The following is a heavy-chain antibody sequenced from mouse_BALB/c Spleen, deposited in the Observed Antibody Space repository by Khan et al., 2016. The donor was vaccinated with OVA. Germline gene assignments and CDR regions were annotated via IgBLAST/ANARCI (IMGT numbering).Heavy chain of an antibody. V-gene: IGHV5-9*02. J-gene: IGHJ3*01. D-gene: IGHD2-10*01. CDR1: GFAFSSYD. CDR2: ISGTGIYT. CDR3: ARPSYYGNPWFTY. Sequence: EVQGVESGGGLVKPGGSLKLSCAPSGFAFSSYDMSWVRQTPEKRLEWVATISGTGIYTYYPDSVKGRFTIFRDNARNTLYLQMSSLRSEDTALYYCARPSYYGNPWFTYWGQGTLVTVSA.